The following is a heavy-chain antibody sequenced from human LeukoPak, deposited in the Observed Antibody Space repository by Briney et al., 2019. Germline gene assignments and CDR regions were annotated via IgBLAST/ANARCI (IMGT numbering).Heavy chain of an antibody. CDR2: ISYDGSSK. D-gene: IGHD2-15*01. CDR1: GFTFSSYA. V-gene: IGHV3-30*01. Sequence: PGGSLRLSCAASGFTFSSYAMRWVRQAPGKGLEWVAVISYDGSSKYYADSVKGRFTISRDNSKNTLYLQMNSLRAEDTAVYYCARGRSSAFDIWGQGTMVTVSS. CDR3: ARGRSSAFDI. J-gene: IGHJ3*02.